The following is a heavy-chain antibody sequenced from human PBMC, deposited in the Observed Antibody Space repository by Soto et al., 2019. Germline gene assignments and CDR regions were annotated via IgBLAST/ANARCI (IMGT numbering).Heavy chain of an antibody. J-gene: IGHJ4*02. CDR3: AAGPNRDFFDY. Sequence: QVRLQESGPGLVKPSQTLSLTCTVSGASITSGVYYWTWIRQRPAKGLEWIGNIHYSGSTYYSPSLKSRLSISVDTSKNQFSLKVSSVTAADTAVYYCAAGPNRDFFDYWGQGSLVTVSS. D-gene: IGHD6-13*01. CDR1: GASITSGVYY. V-gene: IGHV4-31*04. CDR2: IHYSGST.